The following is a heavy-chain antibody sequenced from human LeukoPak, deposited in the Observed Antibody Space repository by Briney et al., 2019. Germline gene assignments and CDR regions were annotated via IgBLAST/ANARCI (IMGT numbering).Heavy chain of an antibody. CDR2: IYHSGST. D-gene: IGHD3-10*01. CDR3: ARVRGEYYGSGSYRAYYYYGMDV. CDR1: GGSISSGDYS. Sequence: SQTLSLTCAVSGGSISSGDYSWHWIRQPPGKGLEWIGYIYHSGSTYYNPSLKSRVTISVDRSKNQFSLNLSSVTAADTAVYYCARVRGEYYGSGSYRAYYYYGMDVWGKGTTVTVSS. J-gene: IGHJ6*04. V-gene: IGHV4-30-2*01.